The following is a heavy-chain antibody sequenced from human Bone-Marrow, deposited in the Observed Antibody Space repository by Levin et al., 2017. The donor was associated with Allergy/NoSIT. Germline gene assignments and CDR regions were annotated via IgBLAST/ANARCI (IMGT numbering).Heavy chain of an antibody. J-gene: IGHJ6*02. D-gene: IGHD3-16*01. V-gene: IGHV4-59*01. CDR1: GASINNYY. Sequence: SETLSLTCTVSGASINNYYWCWIRQPPGKGLEWIGYISYSGSTTYNPSLKSRVTMSVDTSKNLLSLDLHSVTAADTALYYCARERGGGYVAQGMDVWGQGTTVTVSS. CDR2: ISYSGST. CDR3: ARERGGGYVAQGMDV.